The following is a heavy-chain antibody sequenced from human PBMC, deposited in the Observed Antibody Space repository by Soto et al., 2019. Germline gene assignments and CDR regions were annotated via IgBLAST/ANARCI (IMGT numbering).Heavy chain of an antibody. CDR2: FDPEDGET. J-gene: IGHJ3*02. D-gene: IGHD5-18*01. CDR3: AFQPVDTEMVAFDI. Sequence: ASVKVSCKVSGYTLTELSMHWVRQAPGKGLEWMGGFDPEDGETIYAQKFQGRVTMTEDTSTDTAYMELSSLRSEDTAVYYCAFQPVDTEMVAFDIWGQGTMVTVSS. CDR1: GYTLTELS. V-gene: IGHV1-24*01.